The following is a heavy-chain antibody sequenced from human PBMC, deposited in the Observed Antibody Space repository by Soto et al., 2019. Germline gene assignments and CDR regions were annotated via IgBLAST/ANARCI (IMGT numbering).Heavy chain of an antibody. V-gene: IGHV1-69*05. D-gene: IGHD1-26*01. Sequence: QVQLVQSGAEVKKPGSSVKVSCKASGGTCSSYAISWVRQAPGQGLEWMGGIIPIFGTANYAQKFQGRVTITSDESTSTAYMELSSLRSEDTAVYYCARDGYPNSGSYVGYYWGQGTLVTVSS. CDR1: GGTCSSYA. CDR3: ARDGYPNSGSYVGYY. CDR2: IIPIFGTA. J-gene: IGHJ4*02.